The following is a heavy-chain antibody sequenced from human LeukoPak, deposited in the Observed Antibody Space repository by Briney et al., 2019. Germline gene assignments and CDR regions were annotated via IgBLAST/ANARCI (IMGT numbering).Heavy chain of an antibody. Sequence: GGSLRLSCAASGFTFSSYAMSWVRQAPGKGLEWVSAISGSSGSTYYADSVKGRFTISRDDSKNTLYLQMNSLRAEDTAVYYCAKAKKQWLLDYWGQGTLVTVSS. CDR2: ISGSSGST. V-gene: IGHV3-23*01. CDR1: GFTFSSYA. CDR3: AKAKKQWLLDY. D-gene: IGHD6-19*01. J-gene: IGHJ4*02.